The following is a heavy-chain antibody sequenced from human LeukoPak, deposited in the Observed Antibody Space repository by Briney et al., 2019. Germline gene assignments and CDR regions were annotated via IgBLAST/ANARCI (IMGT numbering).Heavy chain of an antibody. V-gene: IGHV3-7*04. CDR3: VGGGGGERDY. Sequence: GGSLKLSCAASGLIFSDHWMTWVRQAPGKGLEWVATIKTEGRQIYYVDSVKGRFTISRDNAKNSLFLQMNSLRAEDTAIYFCVGGGGGERDYWGQGTLATVSS. J-gene: IGHJ4*02. CDR1: GLIFSDHW. CDR2: IKTEGRQI. D-gene: IGHD3-10*01.